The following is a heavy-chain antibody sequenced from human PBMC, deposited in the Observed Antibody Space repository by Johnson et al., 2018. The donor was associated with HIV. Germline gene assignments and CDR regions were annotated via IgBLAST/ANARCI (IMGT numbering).Heavy chain of an antibody. D-gene: IGHD5-18*01. CDR1: GFTFSSYS. CDR2: IRYDGNNE. Sequence: QVQLVESGGGVVQPGGSLRLSCAASGFTFSSYSMQWVRQAPGKGLEWVAFIRYDGNNEDYADSVKGRFTISRDNSKNSLYLQMNSLRAEDTAVYYCARGGSDVDTAMVDSDAFDIWGQGTMVTVSS. V-gene: IGHV3-30*02. CDR3: ARGGSDVDTAMVDSDAFDI. J-gene: IGHJ3*02.